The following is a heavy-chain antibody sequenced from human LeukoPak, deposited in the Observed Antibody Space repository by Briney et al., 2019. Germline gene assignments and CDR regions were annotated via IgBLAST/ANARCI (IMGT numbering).Heavy chain of an antibody. CDR1: GGSISSSSYY. D-gene: IGHD1-26*01. CDR3: ARFNSGSYQHYFDY. V-gene: IGHV4-39*07. J-gene: IGHJ4*02. Sequence: SETLTLTCTVSGGSISSSSYYWGWIRQPPGKGLEWIGSIYYSGSTYYNPSLKSRVTISVDTSKNQFSLKLSSVTAADTAVYYCARFNSGSYQHYFDYWGQGTLVTVSS. CDR2: IYYSGST.